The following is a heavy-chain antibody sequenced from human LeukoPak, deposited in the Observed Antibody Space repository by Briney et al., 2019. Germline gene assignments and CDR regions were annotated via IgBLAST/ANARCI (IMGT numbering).Heavy chain of an antibody. CDR3: AREYSSSWYGCFDY. D-gene: IGHD6-13*01. J-gene: IGHJ4*02. Sequence: ASVKVSCEASGYTFTGYYMHWVRQAPGQGLEWMGRINPNSGGTNYARKFQGRVTMTRDTSISTAYMELSRLRSDDTAVYYCAREYSSSWYGCFDYWGQGTLVTVSS. V-gene: IGHV1-2*06. CDR1: GYTFTGYY. CDR2: INPNSGGT.